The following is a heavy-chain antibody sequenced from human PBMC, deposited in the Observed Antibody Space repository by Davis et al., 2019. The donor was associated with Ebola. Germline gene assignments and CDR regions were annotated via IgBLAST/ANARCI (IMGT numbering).Heavy chain of an antibody. CDR3: ARASAIFGVVTR. V-gene: IGHV4-34*01. CDR1: GGSISSYY. D-gene: IGHD3-3*01. J-gene: IGHJ6*02. Sequence: MPSETLSLTCTVSGGSISSYYWSWIRQPPGKGLEWIGEINHSGSTNYNPPLKSRVTISVDTSKNQFSLKLSSVTAADTAVYYCARASAIFGVVTRWGQGTTVTVSS. CDR2: INHSGST.